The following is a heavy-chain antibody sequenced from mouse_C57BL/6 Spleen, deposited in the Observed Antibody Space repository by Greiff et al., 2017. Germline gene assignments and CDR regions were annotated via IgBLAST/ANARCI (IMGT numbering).Heavy chain of an antibody. CDR2: IDPSDSET. V-gene: IGHV1-52*01. CDR1: GYTFTSYW. J-gene: IGHJ4*01. Sequence: QVQLQQPGAELVRPGSSVKLSCKASGYTFTSYWMHWVKQRPIQGLEWIGNIDPSDSETNYNQKFRDNATLTVDKSSSTAYMQLSSLTSEDSAVYYCARKDYGNYAMDYWGQGTSVTVSS. CDR3: ARKDYGNYAMDY. D-gene: IGHD2-4*01.